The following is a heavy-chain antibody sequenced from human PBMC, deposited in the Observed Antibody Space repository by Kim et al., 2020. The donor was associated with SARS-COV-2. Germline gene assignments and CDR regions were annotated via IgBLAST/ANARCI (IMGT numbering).Heavy chain of an antibody. J-gene: IGHJ4*02. CDR2: TCGSGEIK. CDR1: GFTFSNYG. CDR3: AHQNYDCLN. D-gene: IGHD5-12*01. Sequence: GGSLRLSCAASGFTFSNYGMSWVRQAPGRGLEWVSGTCGSGEIKGYADSVKGRFTISRDNFKNTVYLQMNSLRAEDTAVYYCAHQNYDCLNWGQGTLVTVSS. V-gene: IGHV3-23*01.